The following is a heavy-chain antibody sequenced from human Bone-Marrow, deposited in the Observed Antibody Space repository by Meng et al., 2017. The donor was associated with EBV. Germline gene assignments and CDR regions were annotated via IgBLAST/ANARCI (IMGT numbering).Heavy chain of an antibody. CDR2: ISYDGSNK. CDR1: GFTFRSYG. Sequence: QVQVVESGGGVVQPGRALRFSCAPSGFTFRSYGMHWDRQAPGKGLEWVAVISYDGSNKYYADSVKGRFTISRDNSKNTLYLQMNSLRAEDTAVYYCAKDWGGDGYYYYGMDVWGQGTPVTVSS. V-gene: IGHV3-30*18. CDR3: AKDWGGDGYYYYGMDV. J-gene: IGHJ6*02. D-gene: IGHD4-17*01.